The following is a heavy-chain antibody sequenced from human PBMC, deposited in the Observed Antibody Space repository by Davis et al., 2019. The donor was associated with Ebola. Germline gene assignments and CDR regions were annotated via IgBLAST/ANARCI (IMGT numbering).Heavy chain of an antibody. CDR2: ITSSSTYI. J-gene: IGHJ6*02. CDR3: ARWGGLRDHGMDV. Sequence: GGSLRLSCAASGFTFSSYSMNWVRQAPGKGLEWVSSITSSSTYIYYADSVKGRFTISRDNSKNTVCLQMNSLGVEDTAVYYCARWGGLRDHGMDVWGQGTTVTVSS. CDR1: GFTFSSYS. D-gene: IGHD3-16*01. V-gene: IGHV3-21*01.